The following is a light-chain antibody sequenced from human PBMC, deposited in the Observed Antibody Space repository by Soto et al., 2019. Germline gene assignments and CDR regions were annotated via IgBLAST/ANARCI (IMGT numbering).Light chain of an antibody. Sequence: QSVLTQPPSASGTPGQRVTISCSGSSSNIGSNTVNWYQQLPGTAPKLLIYSSNQRPSGVPDRFSGSKSGTSASLAISGLQSEDEADYYCCSYAGRYTYVFGIGTKVTVL. CDR1: SSNIGSNT. CDR3: CSYAGRYTYV. V-gene: IGLV1-44*01. J-gene: IGLJ1*01. CDR2: SSN.